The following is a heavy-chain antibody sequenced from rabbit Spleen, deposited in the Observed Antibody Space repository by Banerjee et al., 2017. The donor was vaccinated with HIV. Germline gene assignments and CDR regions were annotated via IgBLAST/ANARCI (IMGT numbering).Heavy chain of an antibody. CDR1: RLSFSNKGV. CDR3: ARDTSSSFSSSGMDL. Sequence: QSLEESGGDLVHPEGSLTLTCKASRLSFSNKGVMCCGRQAPGQGLEWIACIDTGSSGFPYFACWAKGRFTISKTSSTTVTLQMTSLTAADTASYFGARDTSSSFSSSGMDLWGPGTLVTVS. D-gene: IGHD1-1*01. V-gene: IGHV1S40*01. J-gene: IGHJ6*01. CDR2: IDTGSSGFP.